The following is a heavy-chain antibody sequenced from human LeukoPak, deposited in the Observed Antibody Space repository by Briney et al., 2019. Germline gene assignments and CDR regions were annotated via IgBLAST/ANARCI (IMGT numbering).Heavy chain of an antibody. Sequence: EASVKVSCKASGYTFTGYYMHWVRQAPGQGLEWMGWINPNSGGTNYAQKLQGRVTMTTDTSTSTAYMELRSLRSDDTAVYYCARWAYYGSGSYMVGDYWGQGTLVTVSS. J-gene: IGHJ4*02. CDR1: GYTFTGYY. CDR3: ARWAYYGSGSYMVGDY. CDR2: INPNSGGT. D-gene: IGHD3-10*01. V-gene: IGHV1-2*02.